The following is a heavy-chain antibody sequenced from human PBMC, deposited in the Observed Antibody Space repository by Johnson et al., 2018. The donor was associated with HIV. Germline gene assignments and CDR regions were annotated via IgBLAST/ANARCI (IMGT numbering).Heavy chain of an antibody. V-gene: IGHV3-66*01. Sequence: VQLVESGGGLVQPGGSLRLSCAASGFTVSSNYMSWVRQAPGKGLEWVSVIYSGGSTYYADPVKGRFTISRDNAKNSLYLQMNSLRAEDTAVYYCARGGYCRGGSCYPYDAFDIWGQGTMVNVSS. J-gene: IGHJ3*02. D-gene: IGHD2-15*01. CDR1: GFTVSSNY. CDR2: IYSGGST. CDR3: ARGGYCRGGSCYPYDAFDI.